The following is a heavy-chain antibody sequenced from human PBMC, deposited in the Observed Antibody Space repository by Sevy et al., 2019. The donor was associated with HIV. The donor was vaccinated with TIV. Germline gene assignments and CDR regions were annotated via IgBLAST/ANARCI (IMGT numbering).Heavy chain of an antibody. V-gene: IGHV1-18*01. D-gene: IGHD6-19*01. CDR2: ISAYNGHT. CDR1: GYPFSTYA. Sequence: ALVKVSCKASGYPFSTYAISWVRQAPGQGLECMGWISAYNGHTNYAQSLQDRVTMTTDTSTSTAYMELRSLRSDDTAVYYCARLEASGSGWYGNGMDVWGQGTTVTVSS. CDR3: ARLEASGSGWYGNGMDV. J-gene: IGHJ6*02.